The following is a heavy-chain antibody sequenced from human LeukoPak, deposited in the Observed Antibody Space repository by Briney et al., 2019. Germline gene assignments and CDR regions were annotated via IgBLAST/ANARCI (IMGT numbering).Heavy chain of an antibody. Sequence: PSETLSLTCTVSGGSISSYYWSRSRQPPGKGLEWIGYIHYSGTTNYNPSLNSRVTISVDTSKNQFSLKLNSVTAADTAVYYCARVSWFPGTSYYFMDVWGKGTTVIVSS. CDR3: ARVSWFPGTSYYFMDV. V-gene: IGHV4-59*01. CDR1: GGSISSYY. CDR2: IHYSGTT. D-gene: IGHD1-1*01. J-gene: IGHJ6*03.